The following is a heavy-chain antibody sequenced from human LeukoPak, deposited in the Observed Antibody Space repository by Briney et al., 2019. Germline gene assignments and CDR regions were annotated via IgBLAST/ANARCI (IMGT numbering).Heavy chain of an antibody. Sequence: SETLSLTCTVSGGSISSSAHYWGWIRQPPGKGLEWIACVYHSGSTFYNPSLKSRVTISVDTSKNQFSLRLRSVTATDTAVYYCARHFLPYYFDYWGQGTLATVSS. V-gene: IGHV4-39*01. CDR2: VYHSGST. CDR3: ARHFLPYYFDY. CDR1: GGSISSSAHY. J-gene: IGHJ4*02.